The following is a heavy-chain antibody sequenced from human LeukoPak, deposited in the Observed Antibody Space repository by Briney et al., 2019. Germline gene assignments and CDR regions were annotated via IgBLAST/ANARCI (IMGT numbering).Heavy chain of an antibody. Sequence: SETLSLTCTVSGGSISSSSDYWGWIRQPPGKGLEWIGNLYYSGSTYYNPSLKSRVTISVDTSKNQFSLKLSSVTAADTAVYYCARVMVVAAIRWFDPWGQGTLVTVSS. CDR3: ARVMVVAAIRWFDP. CDR1: GGSISSSSDY. J-gene: IGHJ5*02. V-gene: IGHV4-39*07. CDR2: LYYSGST. D-gene: IGHD2-15*01.